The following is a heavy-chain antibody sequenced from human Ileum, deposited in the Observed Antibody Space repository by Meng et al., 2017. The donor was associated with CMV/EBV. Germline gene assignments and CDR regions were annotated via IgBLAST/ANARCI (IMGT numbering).Heavy chain of an antibody. D-gene: IGHD2-2*01. CDR1: GGSVSSGSYY. J-gene: IGHJ4*02. CDR2: IYYSGST. CDR3: ARLIVVVPAAPFFDY. Sequence: SETLSLTRTVSGGSVSSGSYYWSWIRQPPGKGLEWIGYIYYSGSTNYNPSLKSRVTISVDTSKNQFSLKLSSVTAADTAVYYCARLIVVVPAAPFFDYWGQGTLVTVSS. V-gene: IGHV4-61*01.